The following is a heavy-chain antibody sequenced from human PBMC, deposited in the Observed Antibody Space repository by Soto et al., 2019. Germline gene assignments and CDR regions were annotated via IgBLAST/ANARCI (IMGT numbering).Heavy chain of an antibody. CDR2: INAGNGNT. Sequence: ASVKVSCKASGYTFTRYAMHWVRQAPGQRPEWMGWINAGNGNTKYSQRFQGRVTITTDTSASAAYMELSSLRSEDTAVYYCERDGAVAGDSNFDYWGQGTMVTV. CDR1: GYTFTRYA. D-gene: IGHD6-19*01. J-gene: IGHJ4*02. CDR3: ERDGAVAGDSNFDY. V-gene: IGHV1-3*01.